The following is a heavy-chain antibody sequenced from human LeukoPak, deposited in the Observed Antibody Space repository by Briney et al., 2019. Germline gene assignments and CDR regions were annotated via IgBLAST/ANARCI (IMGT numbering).Heavy chain of an antibody. CDR1: GGSISSSSYY. CDR3: ARSLILTGYFGY. CDR2: IYYSGST. Sequence: SETLSLTCTVSGGSISSSSYYWGWIRQPPGKGLEWIGSIYYSGSTYYNPSLKSRVTISVDTSKNQFSLKLSSVTAADMAVYYCARSLILTGYFGYWGQGTLVTVSS. V-gene: IGHV4-39*01. D-gene: IGHD3-9*01. J-gene: IGHJ4*02.